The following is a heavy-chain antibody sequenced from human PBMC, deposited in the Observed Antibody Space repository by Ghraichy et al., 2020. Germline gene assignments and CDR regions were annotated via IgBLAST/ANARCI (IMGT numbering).Heavy chain of an antibody. J-gene: IGHJ6*02. CDR1: GFTFSSYA. Sequence: GGSLRLSCAASGFTFSSYAMSWVRQAPGKGLEWVSAISGSGGSTYYADSVKGRFTISRDNSKNTLYLQMNSLRAEDTAVYYCAKGANYYGSGSYYNVLVYYYGMDVWGQGTTVTVSS. D-gene: IGHD3-10*01. CDR2: ISGSGGST. CDR3: AKGANYYGSGSYYNVLVYYYGMDV. V-gene: IGHV3-23*01.